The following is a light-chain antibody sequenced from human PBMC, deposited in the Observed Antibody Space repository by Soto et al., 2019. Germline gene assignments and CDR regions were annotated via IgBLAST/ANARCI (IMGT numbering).Light chain of an antibody. J-gene: IGKJ2*01. CDR3: QQYGSSPYT. V-gene: IGKV3-20*01. CDR2: GAS. CDR1: QSVSSSY. Sequence: EIVLPQSPGTLSLSPGERATLSCRASQSVSSSYLAWYQQKPGQAPRLLIHGASNRATGIPDRFSGSGSGTDFTLTISRLEPEDFAVYYCQQYGSSPYTFGQGTKLEIK.